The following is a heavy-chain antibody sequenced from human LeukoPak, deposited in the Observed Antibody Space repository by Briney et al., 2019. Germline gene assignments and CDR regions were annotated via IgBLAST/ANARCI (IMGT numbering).Heavy chain of an antibody. CDR1: GGTFSSYA. CDR2: IIPIFGTA. D-gene: IGHD6-19*01. J-gene: IGHJ4*02. CDR3: AREGYSSGCFDY. V-gene: IGHV1-69*05. Sequence: PGASVKVSCKASGGTFSSYAISWVRQAPGQGLEWMGRIIPIFGTANYAQKFQGRVTITTYESTSTAYMELSSLRSEDTAVYYCAREGYSSGCFDYWGGRTLVTVSS.